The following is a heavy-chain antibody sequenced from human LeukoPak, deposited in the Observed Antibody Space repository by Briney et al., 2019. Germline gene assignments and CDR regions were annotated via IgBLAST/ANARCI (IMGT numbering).Heavy chain of an antibody. V-gene: IGHV4-34*01. CDR3: ARDTSNYGSDY. CDR1: GGSFSGYY. CDR2: INHSGST. J-gene: IGHJ4*02. Sequence: SETLSLTCAVYGGSFSGYYWSWIRQPPGKGLEWIGEINHSGSTNYNPSLKSRVTISVDTSKNQFSLKLSSVTAADTAVYYCARDTSNYGSDYWGQGTLFTVSS. D-gene: IGHD4-11*01.